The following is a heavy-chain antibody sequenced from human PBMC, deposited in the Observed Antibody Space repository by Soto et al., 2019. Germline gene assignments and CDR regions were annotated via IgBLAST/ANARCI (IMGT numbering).Heavy chain of an antibody. V-gene: IGHV3-48*02. D-gene: IGHD6-19*01. J-gene: IGHJ2*01. CDR2: ISSSSSTI. CDR1: GFTFSSYS. Sequence: GSLRLSCAASGFTFSSYSMNWVRQAPGKGLEWVSYISSSSSTIYYADSVKGRFTISRDNAKNSLYLQMNSLRDEDTAVYYCARDHSSGWYWYFDLWGRGTLVTVSS. CDR3: ARDHSSGWYWYFDL.